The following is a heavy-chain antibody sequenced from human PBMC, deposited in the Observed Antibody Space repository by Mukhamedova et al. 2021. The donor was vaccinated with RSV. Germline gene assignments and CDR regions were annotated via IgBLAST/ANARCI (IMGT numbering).Heavy chain of an antibody. V-gene: IGHV3-30*01. J-gene: IGHJ4*02. Sequence: SSHAMHWVRQAPGKGLEWVAVLSYDGTNKLYADSVKGRFTISRDNTNKTLYLQMNSLRAEDTAVYYCARGRSASCYSDADYWGQGT. CDR2: LSYDGTNK. D-gene: IGHD2-2*02. CDR3: ARGRSASCYSDADY. CDR1: SSHA.